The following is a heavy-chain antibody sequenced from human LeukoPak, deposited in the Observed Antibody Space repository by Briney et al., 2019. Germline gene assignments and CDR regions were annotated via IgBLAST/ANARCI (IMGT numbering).Heavy chain of an antibody. V-gene: IGHV3-30*02. Sequence: GGSLRLSCAASGLIFSTYGMHWVRQAPGKGLEWVAFIQNDGNDKYYADSVKGRFTVSRDNSKNTLDLQMNGLRAEDTAVYYCARVSRKLLLFRVYYFDYWGQGTLVTVSS. CDR2: IQNDGNDK. CDR3: ARVSRKLLLFRVYYFDY. J-gene: IGHJ4*02. CDR1: GLIFSTYG. D-gene: IGHD2-21*02.